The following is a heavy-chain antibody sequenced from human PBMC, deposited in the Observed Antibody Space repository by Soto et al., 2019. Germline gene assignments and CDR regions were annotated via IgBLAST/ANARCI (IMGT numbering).Heavy chain of an antibody. Sequence: PGGSLRLSCAASGFTFTNYAMNWVRQAPGKGLEWVSGISGGGGSTYYADSVKGRFTISRGTSKNTLYLQMNSLRADDTAVYYCAKGSIVVVTVIRPDDAFDIWGQGTMVTVSS. J-gene: IGHJ3*02. V-gene: IGHV3-23*01. CDR1: GFTFTNYA. CDR2: ISGGGGST. CDR3: AKGSIVVVTVIRPDDAFDI. D-gene: IGHD2-21*02.